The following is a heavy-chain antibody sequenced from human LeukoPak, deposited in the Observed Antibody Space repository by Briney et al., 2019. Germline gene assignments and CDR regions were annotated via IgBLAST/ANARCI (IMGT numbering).Heavy chain of an antibody. V-gene: IGHV3-23*01. D-gene: IGHD5-18*01. CDR3: AKARSGFTYGFDY. Sequence: PGGSLRLSCVASGFTFDSYAMSWVRQAPGKGLEWVSVISGSGENTFYTDSVKGRFTISRDNSKTSLYLQMNSLRAEDTAVYYCAKARSGFTYGFDYWGQGTLVTVSS. CDR1: GFTFDSYA. CDR2: ISGSGENT. J-gene: IGHJ4*02.